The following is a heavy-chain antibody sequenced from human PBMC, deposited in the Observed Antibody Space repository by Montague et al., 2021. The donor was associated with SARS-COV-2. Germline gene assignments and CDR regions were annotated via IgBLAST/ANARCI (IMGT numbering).Heavy chain of an antibody. J-gene: IGHJ4*01. D-gene: IGHD6-13*01. CDR3: ARTSRAAAATAIDD. CDR2: SDWDXDK. V-gene: IGHV2-70*11. CDR1: GFSLSTSGMC. Sequence: PALVKPTQTLTLTCNFSGFSLSTSGMCVSWIRQPPGKALEWLARSDWDXDKYYSPSLKTRLTITKDTSKNQVVLTMTNMDPVDTATYYCARTSRAAAATAIDDWGQGTLVTVSS.